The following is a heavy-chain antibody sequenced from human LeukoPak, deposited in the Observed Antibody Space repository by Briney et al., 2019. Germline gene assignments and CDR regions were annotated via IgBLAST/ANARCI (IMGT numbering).Heavy chain of an antibody. J-gene: IGHJ3*02. D-gene: IGHD2-2*02. CDR1: GYTFTSYY. V-gene: IGHV1-46*01. Sequence: ASVKVSCKASGYTFTSYYMHWVRQAPGQGLEWMGTINPSGGSIRYAQKFQGRVTMTGDMSTSTVYMELSSLRSEDTAVYYCANSEVVVPAAIFGGRIVGTNRDAFDIWGQGTMVTVSS. CDR2: INPSGGSI. CDR3: ANSEVVVPAAIFGGRIVGTNRDAFDI.